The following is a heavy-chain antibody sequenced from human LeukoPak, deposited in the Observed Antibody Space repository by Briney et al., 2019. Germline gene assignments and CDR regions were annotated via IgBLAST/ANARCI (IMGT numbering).Heavy chain of an antibody. CDR3: ARDRQIQLWLGDYYYMDV. V-gene: IGHV3-11*04. J-gene: IGHJ6*03. CDR1: GFTFSDYY. CDR2: ISSSGSII. D-gene: IGHD5-18*01. Sequence: PGGSLRLSCAASGFTFSDYYMSWIRQAPGKGLEWVSYISSSGSIIYYADSVKGRFTTSRDNAKNSLYLQMNSLRAEDTAVYYCARDRQIQLWLGDYYYMDVWGKGTTVTVSS.